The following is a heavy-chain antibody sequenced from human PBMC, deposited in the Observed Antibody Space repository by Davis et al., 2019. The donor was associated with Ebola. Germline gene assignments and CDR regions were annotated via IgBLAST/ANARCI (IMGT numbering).Heavy chain of an antibody. CDR3: ASSSIAARPGYYYGMDV. V-gene: IGHV3-21*01. J-gene: IGHJ6*02. D-gene: IGHD6-6*01. CDR2: ISSSSSYI. CDR1: GGPFSGYY. Sequence: ETLSLTCAVYGGPFSGYYWSWIRQPPGKGLEWVSSISSSSSYIYYADSVKGRFTISRDNAKNSLYLQMNSLRAEDTAVYYCASSSIAARPGYYYGMDVWGQGTTVTVSS.